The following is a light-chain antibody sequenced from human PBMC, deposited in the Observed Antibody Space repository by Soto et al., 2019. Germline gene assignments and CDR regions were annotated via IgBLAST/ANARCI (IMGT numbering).Light chain of an antibody. V-gene: IGKV1-9*01. J-gene: IGKJ2*01. CDR1: QGISSY. Sequence: DIQLTQSPSFLSASVGDRVTITCRASQGISSYLAWYQQKPGKDPKLLIYAASTLQSGVPSRFSGSGSATEFTLTISSLQPEDFATYYCQQLNSYPHTFGQGTKLEIK. CDR3: QQLNSYPHT. CDR2: AAS.